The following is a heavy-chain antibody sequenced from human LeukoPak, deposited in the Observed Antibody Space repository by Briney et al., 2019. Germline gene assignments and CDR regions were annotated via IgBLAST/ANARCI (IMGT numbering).Heavy chain of an antibody. CDR1: GLAFSAYK. D-gene: IGHD2-15*01. Sequence: GGSLRLSCAASGLAFSAYKMHWVRQAPRKGLVWVSRISTDGYTTDYADFVQGRFTASRDNTKNAWSLEMNSLRAEDTAVYYCVVGGSPGYWGQGTLVTVSS. V-gene: IGHV3-74*01. CDR2: ISTDGYTT. J-gene: IGHJ4*02. CDR3: VVGGSPGY.